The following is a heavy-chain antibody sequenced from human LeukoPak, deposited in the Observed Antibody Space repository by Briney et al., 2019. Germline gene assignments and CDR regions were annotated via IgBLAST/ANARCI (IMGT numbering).Heavy chain of an antibody. CDR1: GFTFSSYA. CDR3: ARVSIGWYSFDY. CDR2: INPDGTTT. Sequence: GRSLRLSCAASGFTFSSYAMHWVRQAPGKGLVWVSRINPDGTTTSYADSVKGRFTISRDNAKDTVYLQMNSLRAEDTAVYYCARVSIGWYSFDYWGQGTLFTVSS. J-gene: IGHJ4*02. V-gene: IGHV3-74*01. D-gene: IGHD6-19*01.